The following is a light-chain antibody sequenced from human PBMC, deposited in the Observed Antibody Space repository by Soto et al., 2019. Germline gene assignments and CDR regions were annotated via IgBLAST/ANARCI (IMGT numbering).Light chain of an antibody. V-gene: IGKV1-6*01. CDR2: AAS. CDR3: LQDYNSPIT. CDR1: QDISND. Sequence: IHMTQSPSSLSASLGDRVTITWRASQDISNDLGWFQQKPGKAPKLLIYAASILQTGVPSRFSGSGSGSAFSLTITSLQPEDFATYYCLQDYNSPITFGQGTRLEI. J-gene: IGKJ5*01.